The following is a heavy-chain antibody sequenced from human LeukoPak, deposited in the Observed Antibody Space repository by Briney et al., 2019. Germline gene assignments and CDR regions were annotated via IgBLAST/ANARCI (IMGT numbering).Heavy chain of an antibody. V-gene: IGHV5-51*01. J-gene: IGHJ4*02. CDR3: ARHQHPGYSSSWYFDY. CDR1: GYSFTSYW. Sequence: GESLKISCKGSGYSFTSYWIGWVRQMPGKGLEWMGIIYPGDSDTRYSPSFQGQVTISADKSISTAYLQWSSLKASDTAMYYCARHQHPGYSSSWYFDYWGQGTLVTVSS. CDR2: IYPGDSDT. D-gene: IGHD6-13*01.